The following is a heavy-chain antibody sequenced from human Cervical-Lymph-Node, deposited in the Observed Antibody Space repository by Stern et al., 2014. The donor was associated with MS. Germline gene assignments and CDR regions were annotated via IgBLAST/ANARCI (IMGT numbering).Heavy chain of an antibody. V-gene: IGHV3-33*01. Sequence: DQLVESGGGVVQPGRSLRLSCAASGFTFSSYGMHWVRQAPGKGLEWVAFIWFDGTRKFYADSVKGRFTISRDNSGDTLFLQMNSLGAEDTAVYYCAREEWTVAAAGFDYWGQGTLVTVSS. D-gene: IGHD6-13*01. CDR2: IWFDGTRK. J-gene: IGHJ4*01. CDR3: AREEWTVAAAGFDY. CDR1: GFTFSSYG.